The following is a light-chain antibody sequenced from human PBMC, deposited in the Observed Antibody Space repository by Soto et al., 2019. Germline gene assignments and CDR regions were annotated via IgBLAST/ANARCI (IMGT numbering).Light chain of an antibody. CDR3: SSYTCSSTLVYV. J-gene: IGLJ1*01. CDR1: SSDVGGYNY. V-gene: IGLV2-14*01. Sequence: QSALTQPASVSGSPGQSITISCTGTSSDVGGYNYVSWYQQHPGKAPKLMIYDVSNRPSGVSNRFSGSKSGNTASLNISGLQAEDEADYYCSSYTCSSTLVYVFGTGTKVTVL. CDR2: DVS.